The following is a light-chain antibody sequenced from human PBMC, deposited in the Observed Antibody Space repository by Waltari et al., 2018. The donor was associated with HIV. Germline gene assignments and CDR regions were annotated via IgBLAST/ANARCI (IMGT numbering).Light chain of an antibody. V-gene: IGLV3-25*03. CDR3: QSADSSGPPVV. J-gene: IGLJ2*01. Sequence: SYELTQPPSVSVSPGQTARITCSGDALPKQYAYWYQQKPGQAPVLGIYKDTERPSGIPERFSGSSSGTTVTLIISGVQAEDEADYYCQSADSSGPPVVFGGGTKLTVL. CDR1: ALPKQY. CDR2: KDT.